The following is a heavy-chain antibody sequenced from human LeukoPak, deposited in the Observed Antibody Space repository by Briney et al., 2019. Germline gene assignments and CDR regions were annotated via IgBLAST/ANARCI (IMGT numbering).Heavy chain of an antibody. CDR3: ARDASNWSAFDS. Sequence: GASVKVSCKASGGTFSSYAISWVRQAPGQGLEWMGRINPNSGVTYYAQKFQGRVTMTSDTSITTAYMELSSLTSGDTATYYCARDASNWSAFDSWGQGTLVIVSS. V-gene: IGHV1-2*06. CDR2: INPNSGVT. J-gene: IGHJ5*01. CDR1: GGTFSSYA. D-gene: IGHD1-20*01.